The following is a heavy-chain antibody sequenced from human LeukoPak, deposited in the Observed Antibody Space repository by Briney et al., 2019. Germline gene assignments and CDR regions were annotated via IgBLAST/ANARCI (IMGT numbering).Heavy chain of an antibody. D-gene: IGHD6-19*01. CDR1: GFTFDDYA. CDR3: AKDFRIAVAGRDPGYYYYGMDV. Sequence: GGSLRLSCAASGFTFDDYAMHWVRQAPGKGLEWVSGISWNSGSIGYADSVKRRFTISRDNAKNSLYLQMDSLRAEDTALYYCAKDFRIAVAGRDPGYYYYGMDVWGQGTTVTVSS. CDR2: ISWNSGSI. V-gene: IGHV3-9*01. J-gene: IGHJ6*02.